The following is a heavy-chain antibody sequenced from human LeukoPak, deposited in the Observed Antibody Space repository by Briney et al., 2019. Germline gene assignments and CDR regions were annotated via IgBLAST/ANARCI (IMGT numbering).Heavy chain of an antibody. CDR2: ISGNGAST. Sequence: GGSLRLSCAASGFTFSTHSMSWVRQAPGKGLEWVSAISGNGASTYYADSVKGRFTISRDNSKNTLYLQMNSLRAEDTAVYYCAKSGYNRFDYWGQGTLVTVSS. D-gene: IGHD5-24*01. J-gene: IGHJ4*02. CDR1: GFTFSTHS. V-gene: IGHV3-23*01. CDR3: AKSGYNRFDY.